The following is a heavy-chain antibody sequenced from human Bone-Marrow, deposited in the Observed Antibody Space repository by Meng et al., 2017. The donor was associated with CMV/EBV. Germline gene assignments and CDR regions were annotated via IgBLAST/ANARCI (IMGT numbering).Heavy chain of an antibody. V-gene: IGHV1-46*01. Sequence: ASVKVSCKASGYTFTSYYMHWVRQAPGQGLEWMGIINPSGGSTSYAQKFQGRVTMTRDTSTSTVYMELSSLRSEDTAVYYCARGGEIAAAGTRWFDPWGQGTRVTVSS. J-gene: IGHJ5*02. D-gene: IGHD6-13*01. CDR1: GYTFTSYY. CDR2: INPSGGST. CDR3: ARGGEIAAAGTRWFDP.